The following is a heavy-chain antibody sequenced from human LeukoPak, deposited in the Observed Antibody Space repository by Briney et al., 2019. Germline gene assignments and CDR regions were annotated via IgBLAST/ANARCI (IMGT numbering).Heavy chain of an antibody. J-gene: IGHJ4*02. D-gene: IGHD3-22*01. V-gene: IGHV4-61*02. Sequence: SETLSLTCTVSGGSISSGSYYWSWIRQPAGKGLEWIGRIYSSGSTYYNPSLKSRVTISVDTSKKQFSLKLSSVTAADTAVYYCARHRTIYYDNGGYWVWGQGTLVTVSS. CDR2: IYSSGST. CDR1: GGSISSGSYY. CDR3: ARHRTIYYDNGGYWV.